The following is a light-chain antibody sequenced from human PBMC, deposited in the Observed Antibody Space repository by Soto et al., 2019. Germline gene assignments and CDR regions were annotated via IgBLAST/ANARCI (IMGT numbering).Light chain of an antibody. J-gene: IGLJ3*02. CDR2: LNSDGSH. Sequence: QLVLTQSPSASASLGASVKLTCTLSSGHSSYAIAWHQQQPEKGPRYLMKLNSDGSHSKGDGIPDRFSGSSSGAERYLTISSLQSEDEADSYCQTWGTGIRVFGGGTTLTVL. V-gene: IGLV4-69*01. CDR1: SGHSSYA. CDR3: QTWGTGIRV.